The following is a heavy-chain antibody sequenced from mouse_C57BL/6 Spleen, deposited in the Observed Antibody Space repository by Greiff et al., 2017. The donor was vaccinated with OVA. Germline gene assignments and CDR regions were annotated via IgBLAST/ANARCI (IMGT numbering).Heavy chain of an antibody. CDR3: ARHEDKGWYFDV. CDR1: GFSLTSYG. J-gene: IGHJ1*03. Sequence: VKLVESGPGLVAPSQSLSITCTVSGFSLTSYGVHWVRQPPGKGLEWLVVIWSDGSTTYNSALKSRLSISKDNSKSQVFLKLNSLQTDDTAMYYCARHEDKGWYFDVWGTGTTVTVSS. CDR2: IWSDGST. V-gene: IGHV2-6-1*01.